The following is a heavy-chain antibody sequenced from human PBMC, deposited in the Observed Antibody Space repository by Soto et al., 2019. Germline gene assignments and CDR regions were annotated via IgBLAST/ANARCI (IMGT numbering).Heavy chain of an antibody. Sequence: PGESLKISCKGSGYSFISYWIGWVRQMPGKGLEWMGIIYPGDSDTRYSPSFKGQVTISVDKSISTAYLQWSSLKASDTAMYYCARLGIAVDLNWFDPWGQGTLVTVSS. CDR1: GYSFISYW. J-gene: IGHJ5*02. CDR3: ARLGIAVDLNWFDP. V-gene: IGHV5-51*01. CDR2: IYPGDSDT. D-gene: IGHD6-19*01.